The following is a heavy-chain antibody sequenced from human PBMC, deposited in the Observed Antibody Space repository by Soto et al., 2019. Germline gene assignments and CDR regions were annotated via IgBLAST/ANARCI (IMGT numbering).Heavy chain of an antibody. V-gene: IGHV3-48*02. J-gene: IGHJ4*02. CDR2: ITSDTKTI. CDR3: ARSVEGHFDY. D-gene: IGHD6-19*01. Sequence: EVQLVESGGDLVQRGGSLRLSCVASGFNFKIYSMNWVRQAPGKGLEWFAYITSDTKTIKYVDSVKGRFTISRDNDRNLVYLHRNSLRDEDTAVYYCARSVEGHFDYWGQGTVVTVSS. CDR1: GFNFKIYS.